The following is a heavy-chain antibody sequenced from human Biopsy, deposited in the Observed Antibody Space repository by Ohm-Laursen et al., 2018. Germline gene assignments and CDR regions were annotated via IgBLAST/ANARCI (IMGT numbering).Heavy chain of an antibody. Sequence: SETLSLTCSVSGGPFTGHYWTWIRQPPGKGLEWIGHISHTGYTSYKSSLKSRVTISLDTSRKHFSLRLTSLAAVDTAVYYCARGSNEYGGLYFPHWGQGTLVTVSS. D-gene: IGHD4-23*01. CDR1: GGPFTGHY. CDR3: ARGSNEYGGLYFPH. J-gene: IGHJ1*01. V-gene: IGHV4-59*11. CDR2: ISHTGYT.